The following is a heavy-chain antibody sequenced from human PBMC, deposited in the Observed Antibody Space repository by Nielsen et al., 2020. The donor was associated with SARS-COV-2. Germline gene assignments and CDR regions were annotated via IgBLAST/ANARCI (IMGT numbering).Heavy chain of an antibody. CDR1: GFTFSSYG. CDR3: AYDPSRYCGGDCYGY. D-gene: IGHD2-21*01. CDR2: ISYDGSNK. V-gene: IGHV3-30*03. Sequence: GESLKISCAASGFTFSSYGMHWVRQAPGKGLEWVAVISYDGSNKYYADSVKGRFTISRDNSKNTLYLQMNSLRAEDTAVYYCAYDPSRYCGGDCYGYWGQGTLVTVSS. J-gene: IGHJ4*02.